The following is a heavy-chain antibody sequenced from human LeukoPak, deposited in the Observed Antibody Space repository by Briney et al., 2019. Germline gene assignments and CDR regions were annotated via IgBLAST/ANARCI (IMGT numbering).Heavy chain of an antibody. V-gene: IGHV3-30*02. D-gene: IGHD3-22*01. J-gene: IGHJ4*02. Sequence: GGSLRLSXAASGFTFSSYGMHWVRQAPGKGLEWVAFIRYDGSNKYYADSVKGRFTISRDNSKNTLYLETNSLRTEDTAVYYCAKDRTSDNSDDDYWGQGTLVTVSS. CDR3: AKDRTSDNSDDDY. CDR1: GFTFSSYG. CDR2: IRYDGSNK.